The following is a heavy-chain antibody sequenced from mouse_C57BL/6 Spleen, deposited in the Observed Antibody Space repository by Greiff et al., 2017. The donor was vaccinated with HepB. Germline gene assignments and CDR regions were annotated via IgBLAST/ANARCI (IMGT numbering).Heavy chain of an antibody. CDR3: APRGNSWFAY. Sequence: QVQLQQPGAELVKPGASVKLSCKASGYTFTSYWMHWVKQRPGQGREWIGMIHPNSGSTNYNEKFKSTATLNVDKSPSTAYLQLSSLTSEESAVYYCAPRGNSWFAYWGQGTLVTVSA. D-gene: IGHD2-1*01. CDR2: IHPNSGST. J-gene: IGHJ3*01. CDR1: GYTFTSYW. V-gene: IGHV1-64*01.